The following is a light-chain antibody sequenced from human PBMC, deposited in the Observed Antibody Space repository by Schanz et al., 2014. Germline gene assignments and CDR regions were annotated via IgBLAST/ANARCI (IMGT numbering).Light chain of an antibody. CDR2: EVS. CDR1: SSDVGGYDY. Sequence: QSVLTQPPSASGSPGQSVTISCTGTSSDVGGYDYVSWYQQHPGKAPKLIIYEVSKRPSGVPDRFSGSKSGNTASLTVSGLQAEDEADYYCASWDDSLNARVFGGGTKLTVL. CDR3: ASWDDSLNARV. V-gene: IGLV2-8*01. J-gene: IGLJ3*02.